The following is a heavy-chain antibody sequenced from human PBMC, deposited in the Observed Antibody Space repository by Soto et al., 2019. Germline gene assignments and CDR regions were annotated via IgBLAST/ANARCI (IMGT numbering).Heavy chain of an antibody. CDR3: ARVPPRIAAAAP. D-gene: IGHD6-13*01. Sequence: SETLSLTCTVSGGSISSYYWSWIRQPPGKGLEWIGYIYYSGSTNYNPSLKSRVTISVDTSKNQFSLKLSSVTAADTAVYYCARVPPRIAAAAPWGQGTLVTVSS. CDR2: IYYSGST. J-gene: IGHJ5*02. CDR1: GGSISSYY. V-gene: IGHV4-59*01.